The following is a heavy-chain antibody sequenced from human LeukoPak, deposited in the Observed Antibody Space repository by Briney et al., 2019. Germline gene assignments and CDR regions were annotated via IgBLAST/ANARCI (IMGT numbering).Heavy chain of an antibody. CDR3: ARDLWGTYSSGYSNLNWFDP. Sequence: ASVKVSCKASGYTFTSYGISWVRQAPGQGLEWMGWISAYNGNTNYAQKLQGRVTMTTDTSTSTAYMELRSLRSDVTAVYYCARDLWGTYSSGYSNLNWFDPWGQGTLVTVSS. CDR1: GYTFTSYG. D-gene: IGHD6-19*01. J-gene: IGHJ5*02. CDR2: ISAYNGNT. V-gene: IGHV1-18*01.